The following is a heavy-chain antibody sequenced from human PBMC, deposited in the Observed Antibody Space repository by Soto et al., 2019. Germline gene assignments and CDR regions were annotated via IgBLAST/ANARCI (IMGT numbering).Heavy chain of an antibody. Sequence: QMPLVQSGPEVKKPGTSVKVSCKASGFTFTSSAMQWVRQARGQRLEWIGWIVVGSGNTNYAQKFQERVTITRDMSTSTAYMEPSSLRSENTAVYYCAAATTVAYYYYYMDVWGKGTTVTVSS. CDR1: GFTFTSSA. D-gene: IGHD4-4*01. CDR3: AAATTVAYYYYYMDV. J-gene: IGHJ6*03. CDR2: IVVGSGNT. V-gene: IGHV1-58*02.